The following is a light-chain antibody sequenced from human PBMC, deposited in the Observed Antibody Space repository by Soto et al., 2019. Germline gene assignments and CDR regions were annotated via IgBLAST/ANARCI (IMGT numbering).Light chain of an antibody. CDR3: QQFGSSCRGT. J-gene: IGKJ1*01. CDR1: QSVSSSY. Sequence: ETVLTQSPGTLSLSPGERATLSCRASQSVSSSYLAWYQQKPGQAPRLLIYGASSRATGIPDRFSGSGSGTDFTLSISRLEPEDFAVYYCQQFGSSCRGTFGLGTKVEIK. V-gene: IGKV3-20*01. CDR2: GAS.